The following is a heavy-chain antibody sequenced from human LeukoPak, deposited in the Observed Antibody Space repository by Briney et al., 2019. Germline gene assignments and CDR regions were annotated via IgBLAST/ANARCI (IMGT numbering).Heavy chain of an antibody. Sequence: ASVKVSCKVSGYTLTELSMHWVRQAPGKGLEWMGGFDPEDGETIYAQKFQGRVTMIEDTSTDTAYMELSSLRSEDTAVYYCATSSAAVAGTPTTYNWFDPWGQGTLATVSS. CDR1: GYTLTELS. CDR2: FDPEDGET. V-gene: IGHV1-24*01. D-gene: IGHD6-19*01. J-gene: IGHJ5*02. CDR3: ATSSAAVAGTPTTYNWFDP.